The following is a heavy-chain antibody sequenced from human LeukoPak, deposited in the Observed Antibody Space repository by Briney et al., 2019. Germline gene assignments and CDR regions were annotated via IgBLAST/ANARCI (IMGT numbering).Heavy chain of an antibody. V-gene: IGHV1-2*02. CDR2: INPNSGGT. CDR3: ARVRLVRGVIIDYYYYYMDV. Sequence: ASVKVSCKASGYTFTGYYMHWVRQAPGQGLEWMGWINPNSGGTNYAQKFQGRVTMTRDTSISTAYMELSRPRSDDTAVYYCARVRLVRGVIIDYYYYYMDVWGKGTTVTISS. J-gene: IGHJ6*03. D-gene: IGHD3-10*01. CDR1: GYTFTGYY.